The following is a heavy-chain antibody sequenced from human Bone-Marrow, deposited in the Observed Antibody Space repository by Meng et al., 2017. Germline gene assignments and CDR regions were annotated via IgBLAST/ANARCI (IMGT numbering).Heavy chain of an antibody. Sequence: SLKISCAASGFTFDDYAMHWVRQAPGKGLEWVSGISWNSGSIGYVDSVKGRFTISRDNAKNSLYLQMNSLRAEDTALYYCAKDSITAAAGTGWYFDLWGRGTLVTVSS. CDR3: AKDSITAAAGTGWYFDL. CDR2: ISWNSGSI. V-gene: IGHV3-9*01. CDR1: GFTFDDYA. J-gene: IGHJ2*01. D-gene: IGHD6-13*01.